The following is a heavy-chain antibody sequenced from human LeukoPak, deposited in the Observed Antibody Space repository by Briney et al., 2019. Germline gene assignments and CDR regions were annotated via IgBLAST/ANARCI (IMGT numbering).Heavy chain of an antibody. CDR1: GGSISSYY. CDR2: IYTSGST. V-gene: IGHV4-4*07. D-gene: IGHD4-23*01. CDR3: AREGRYGGNMDY. J-gene: IGHJ4*02. Sequence: SETLSLTCTVSGGSISSYYWSWIRQPAGKGLEWIGRIYTSGSTNYNPSLKSRVTMSVDTSQNQFSLKLSSVTAADTAVYYCAREGRYGGNMDYWGQGTLVTVSS.